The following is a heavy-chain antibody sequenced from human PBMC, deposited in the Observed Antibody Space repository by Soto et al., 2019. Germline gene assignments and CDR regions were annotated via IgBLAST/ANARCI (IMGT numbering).Heavy chain of an antibody. D-gene: IGHD5-18*01. CDR2: IWYDGSNE. Sequence: QVQLVESGGGVVQPGRSLRLSCAASGFTFSNYGMHWVRQAPGKGLEWVAVIWYDGSNEFYADSVKGRFIISRDKSINTLYLQINSLRVEDTAVYYCARDRVRWIHGTDFDYWGQGTLVTVSS. V-gene: IGHV3-33*01. CDR3: ARDRVRWIHGTDFDY. J-gene: IGHJ4*02. CDR1: GFTFSNYG.